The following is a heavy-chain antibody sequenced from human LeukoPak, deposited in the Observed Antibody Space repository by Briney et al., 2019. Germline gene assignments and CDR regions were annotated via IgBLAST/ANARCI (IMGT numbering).Heavy chain of an antibody. CDR3: ARISGVATINQFDS. CDR2: IYPGDSDT. V-gene: IGHV5-51*01. CDR1: GYSFTTYW. D-gene: IGHD5-24*01. Sequence: GESLKISCKASGYSFTTYWIGWVRQMPGKGLEWMGIIYPGDSDTRYSPSFQGQVTISADKSISTAYLQWSSLRASDTAMYYCARISGVATINQFDSWGQGTLVTVSS. J-gene: IGHJ4*02.